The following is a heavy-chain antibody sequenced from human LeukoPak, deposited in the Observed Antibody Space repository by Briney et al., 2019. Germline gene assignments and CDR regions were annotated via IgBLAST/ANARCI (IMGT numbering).Heavy chain of an antibody. CDR3: VKDRGSSGWFDS. Sequence: PGGSLRLSCSASGFTFSSYAMHWVRQTPGKGLVHVSTISSTGDSTYYADSMKGRFTISRDNSKDTLFLQMSSLRAEDTAVYYCVKDRGSSGWFDSWGQGTLVTVSS. CDR2: ISSTGDST. D-gene: IGHD3-22*01. CDR1: GFTFSSYA. J-gene: IGHJ5*02. V-gene: IGHV3-64D*09.